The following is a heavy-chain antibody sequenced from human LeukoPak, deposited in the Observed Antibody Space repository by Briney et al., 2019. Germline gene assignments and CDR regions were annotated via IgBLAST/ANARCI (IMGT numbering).Heavy chain of an antibody. CDR1: GGSISSGDYY. D-gene: IGHD2-15*01. J-gene: IGHJ4*02. Sequence: SETLSLTCTVSGGSISSGDYYWNWIRQPPGKGLEWIGYIYYSGSTYYNPSLKSRVTISVDTSKNQFSLRLGSVTAADTAVYYCARAAGLGYCSGGSCTTTFDYWGQGTLVTVSS. V-gene: IGHV4-30-4*01. CDR2: IYYSGST. CDR3: ARAAGLGYCSGGSCTTTFDY.